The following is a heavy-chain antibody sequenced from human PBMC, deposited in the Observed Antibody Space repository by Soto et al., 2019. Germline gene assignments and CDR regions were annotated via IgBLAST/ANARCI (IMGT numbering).Heavy chain of an antibody. Sequence: QVQLVESGGGVVQPGRSLRLSCAASGFTFSSSGMHWVRQAPGKGLEWVAVISYDGTSQYYADSVKGRFTISRDKSENTLYLQMNSLRPEDTAVYYCAKVLYGYSYVPLDYWGQGTLVTVSS. D-gene: IGHD5-18*01. V-gene: IGHV3-30*18. CDR2: ISYDGTSQ. J-gene: IGHJ4*02. CDR3: AKVLYGYSYVPLDY. CDR1: GFTFSSSG.